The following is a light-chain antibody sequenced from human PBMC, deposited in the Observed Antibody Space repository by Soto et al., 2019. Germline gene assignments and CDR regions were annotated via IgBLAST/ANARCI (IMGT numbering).Light chain of an antibody. CDR1: SSDVGGYKF. CDR3: GSYTTSSTRV. CDR2: EVS. Sequence: ALTQPASVSGSPGQSITISCTGTSSDVGGYKFVSWYQQHPGKAPKLMIYEVSNRPSGVSNRFSGSKSGNTASLTISGLQAEDEADYYCGSYTTSSTRVFGGGTKLTVL. J-gene: IGLJ3*02. V-gene: IGLV2-14*01.